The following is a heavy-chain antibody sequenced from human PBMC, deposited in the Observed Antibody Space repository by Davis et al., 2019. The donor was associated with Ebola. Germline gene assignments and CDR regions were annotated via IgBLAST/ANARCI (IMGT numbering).Heavy chain of an antibody. Sequence: GGSLRLSCAASGFTFSSYGIHWVRQDPGKGLEWVSFIRYDGSREYYADSVKGRFTVSRDNSKNTLYLQMSGLRTEDTAVYRCAKMHDYADNWFFDLWGRGTLVTVSS. CDR2: IRYDGSRE. J-gene: IGHJ2*01. CDR3: AKMHDYADNWFFDL. CDR1: GFTFSSYG. D-gene: IGHD4-17*01. V-gene: IGHV3-30*02.